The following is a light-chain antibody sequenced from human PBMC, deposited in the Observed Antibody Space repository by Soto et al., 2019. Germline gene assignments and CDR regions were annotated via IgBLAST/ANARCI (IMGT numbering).Light chain of an antibody. CDR1: QSVSSS. Sequence: EIVMTQSPATLSVSPGERATLSCRASQSVSSSVAWYQQKPGQAPRLLIYDASSRATGIPDRFSGGGSGTDFTLTISRLEPEDFAVYYCQQFSSYPLTFGGGTKVDI. J-gene: IGKJ4*01. V-gene: IGKV3-20*01. CDR2: DAS. CDR3: QQFSSYPLT.